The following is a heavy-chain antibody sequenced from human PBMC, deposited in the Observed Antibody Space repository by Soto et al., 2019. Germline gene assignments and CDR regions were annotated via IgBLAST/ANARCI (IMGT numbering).Heavy chain of an antibody. CDR3: ARDQRHVAGTVPLHYYYYGMDV. Sequence: GGSLRLSCAASGFTFSSYWMSWVRQAPGKGLEWVANMKQDGSEKYYVDSVKGRFTISRDNAKNSLYLQMNSLRAEDTAVYYCARDQRHVAGTVPLHYYYYGMDVWGQGTTVTVSS. D-gene: IGHD6-19*01. J-gene: IGHJ6*02. CDR2: MKQDGSEK. V-gene: IGHV3-7*05. CDR1: GFTFSSYW.